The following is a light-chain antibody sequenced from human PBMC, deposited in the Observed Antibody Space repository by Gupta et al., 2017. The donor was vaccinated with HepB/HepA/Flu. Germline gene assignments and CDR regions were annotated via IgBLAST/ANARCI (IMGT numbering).Light chain of an antibody. V-gene: IGLV1-47*01. CDR1: SSNIGSNY. Sequence: ISCSGSSSNIGSNYVYWYQQLPGTAPKLLIYRNNQRPSGVPHRFSGSKSGTSASLTISGLRSEDEADYYCAAWDDILSARVFGGGTKLTVL. CDR3: AAWDDILSARV. CDR2: RNN. J-gene: IGLJ3*02.